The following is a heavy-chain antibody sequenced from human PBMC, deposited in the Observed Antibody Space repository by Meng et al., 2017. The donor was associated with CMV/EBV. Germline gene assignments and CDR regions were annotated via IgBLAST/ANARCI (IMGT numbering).Heavy chain of an antibody. Sequence: QAQVVPVGAEVKKPGSSVKVSCKASGGTFSSYAISWVRQAPGQGLEWMGGIIPIFGTASYAQKFQGRVTITADESTSTAYMELSSLRSEDTAVYYCASVTGIGWWYFDLWGRGTLVTVSS. V-gene: IGHV1-69*01. D-gene: IGHD1-20*01. J-gene: IGHJ2*01. CDR3: ASVTGIGWWYFDL. CDR2: IIPIFGTA. CDR1: GGTFSSYA.